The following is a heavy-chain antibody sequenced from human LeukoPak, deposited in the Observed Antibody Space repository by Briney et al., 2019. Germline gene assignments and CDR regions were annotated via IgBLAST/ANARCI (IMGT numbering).Heavy chain of an antibody. CDR1: GGSFSGYY. D-gene: IGHD4-11*01. CDR2: INHSGST. J-gene: IGHJ4*02. CDR3: ARIAYSYSFFFDY. Sequence: SETLSLTCAVYGGSFSGYYWSWIRQPPGKGLEWIGEINHSGSTNYNPSLKSRVTISVDTSKNQFSLRLSSVTAADTAVYYCARIAYSYSFFFDYWGQGTPVTVSS. V-gene: IGHV4-34*01.